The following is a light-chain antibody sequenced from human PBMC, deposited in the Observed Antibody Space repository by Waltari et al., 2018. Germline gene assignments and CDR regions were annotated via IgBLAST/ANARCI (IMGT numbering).Light chain of an antibody. CDR1: KPNIGGYP. V-gene: IGLV1-44*01. CDR3: STWDDTLTSLV. J-gene: IGLJ2*01. CDR2: DDN. Sequence: SVLTQSPSASAAPGQRVTISCSGSKPNIGGYPVKWYQQVPGAAPKILIYDDNKRPSGVPDRLSASRTGTSASLAISGLQSEDEGDYFCSTWDDTLTSLVFGGGTKVTVL.